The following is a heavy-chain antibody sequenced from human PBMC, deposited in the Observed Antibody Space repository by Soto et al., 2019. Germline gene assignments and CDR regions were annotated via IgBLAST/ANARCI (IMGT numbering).Heavy chain of an antibody. J-gene: IGHJ4*02. Sequence: QVQLVQSGAEVKKPGSSVKVSCKASGGTFSSHVFNWVRQAPGQGLEWMGGIMPIIGTANYAQKFQGRVTITVDESTSTAYMELSSLRSEATAVYYCARDLEFRDGNISHLDYWGQGALVTVSS. V-gene: IGHV1-69*01. D-gene: IGHD3-10*01. CDR2: IMPIIGTA. CDR3: ARDLEFRDGNISHLDY. CDR1: GGTFSSHV.